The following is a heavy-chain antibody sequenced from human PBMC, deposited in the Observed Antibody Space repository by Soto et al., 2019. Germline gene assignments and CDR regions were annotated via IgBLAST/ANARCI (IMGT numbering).Heavy chain of an antibody. CDR3: ARGATIFGVAAYSYYEMEV. CDR1: GGTFSNYA. J-gene: IGHJ6*02. V-gene: IGHV1-69*01. CDR2: IVPAFGTP. D-gene: IGHD3-3*01. Sequence: QVQLVQSGAEVKKPGSSVKVSCRASGGTFSNYAISWVRQAPGQGLEWMGGIVPAFGTPNDAQNLKGRITITADDSTTTVYMDLSSLSSEDTAVYYCARGATIFGVAAYSYYEMEVWGQGNTVTVSS.